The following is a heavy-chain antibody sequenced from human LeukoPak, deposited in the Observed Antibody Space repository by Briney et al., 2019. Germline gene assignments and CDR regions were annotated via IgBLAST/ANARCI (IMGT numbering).Heavy chain of an antibody. CDR2: ISVSSSSL. V-gene: IGHV3-21*01. Sequence: GGSLRLSCAASGFTFSSFSMNWVRQAPGKGLEWVSSISVSSSSLYYADSVKGRFTISRDNAKNSLYLQMNSLRAEDTAVYYCAKSFWWFGEFSPFDYWGQGTLVTVSS. J-gene: IGHJ4*02. CDR1: GFTFSSFS. D-gene: IGHD3-10*01. CDR3: AKSFWWFGEFSPFDY.